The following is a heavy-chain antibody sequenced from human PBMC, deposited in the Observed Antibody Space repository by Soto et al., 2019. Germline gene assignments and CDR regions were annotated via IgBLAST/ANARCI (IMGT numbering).Heavy chain of an antibody. CDR1: GFTFSSYE. CDR3: AGQQLVLSWFDP. Sequence: EVQLVESGGGLVQPGGSLRLSCAASGFTFSSYEMNWVRQAPGKGLEWVSYISSSGSTIYYADSVKGRFTISRDNAKNTLYLQMNSLRAEVTAVYYCAGQQLVLSWFDPWGQGTLVTVSS. J-gene: IGHJ5*02. D-gene: IGHD6-13*01. V-gene: IGHV3-48*03. CDR2: ISSSGSTI.